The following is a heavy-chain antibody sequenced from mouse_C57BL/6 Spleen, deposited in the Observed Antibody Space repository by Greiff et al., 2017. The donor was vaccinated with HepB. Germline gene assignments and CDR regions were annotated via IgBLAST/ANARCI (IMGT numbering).Heavy chain of an antibody. CDR3: ARRYSPYAMDY. V-gene: IGHV1-69*01. CDR1: GYTFTSYW. D-gene: IGHD2-12*01. Sequence: QVQLQQPGAELVMPGASVKLSCKASGYTFTSYWMHWVKQRPGQGLEWIGEIDPSDSYTNYNQKFKGKSTLTVDKSSSTAYMQLSSLTSEDSAVYYCARRYSPYAMDYWGQGTTVTVSS. CDR2: IDPSDSYT. J-gene: IGHJ4*01.